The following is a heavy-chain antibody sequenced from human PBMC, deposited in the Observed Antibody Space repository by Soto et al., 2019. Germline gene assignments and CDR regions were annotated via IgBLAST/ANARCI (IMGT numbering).Heavy chain of an antibody. CDR2: IYYSGST. J-gene: IGHJ3*02. CDR3: DSSGYYHYGTFDI. V-gene: IGHV4-30-4*01. CDR1: GGSISSGDYY. D-gene: IGHD3-22*01. Sequence: SETLSLTCTVSGGSISSGDYYWSWIRQPPGKGLEWIGYIYYSGSTYYNPSLKSRVTISVDTSKNQFSLKLSSVTAADTAVYYYDSSGYYHYGTFDIWGQGTMVTVSS.